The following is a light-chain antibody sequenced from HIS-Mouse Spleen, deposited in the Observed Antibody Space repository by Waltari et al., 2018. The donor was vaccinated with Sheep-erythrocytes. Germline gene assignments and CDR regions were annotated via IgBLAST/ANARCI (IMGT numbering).Light chain of an antibody. Sequence: QSALTQPASVSGSPGQSITIPCPGTLSHVGSYNLFSWYQQHPGKAPKLMIYEGSKRPSGVSNRFSGSKSGNTASLTISGLQAEDEADYYCCSYAGSSTPWVFGGGTKLTVL. V-gene: IGLV2-23*01. CDR1: LSHVGSYNL. J-gene: IGLJ3*02. CDR2: EGS. CDR3: CSYAGSSTPWV.